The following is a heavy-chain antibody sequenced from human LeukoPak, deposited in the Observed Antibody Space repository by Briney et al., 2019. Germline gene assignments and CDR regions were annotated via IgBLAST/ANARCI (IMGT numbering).Heavy chain of an antibody. CDR3: ARGDCSGGSCSSMDA. CDR2: INPAGDT. D-gene: IGHD2-15*01. CDR1: GFTFSTYD. V-gene: IGHV3-13*04. Sequence: GGSLRLSCAASGFTFSTYDMHWVRQATGKGLEWVSGINPAGDTHYPGSVKGRFTISREDAKNSFYLQMNSLRVGDTAVYYCARGDCSGGSCSSMDAWGQGTTVTVSS. J-gene: IGHJ6*02.